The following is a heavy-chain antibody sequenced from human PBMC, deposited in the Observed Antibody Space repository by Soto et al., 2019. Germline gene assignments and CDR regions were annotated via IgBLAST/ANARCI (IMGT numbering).Heavy chain of an antibody. J-gene: IGHJ4*02. V-gene: IGHV3-11*01. D-gene: IGHD3-10*01. CDR3: ASDPYYYASGF. CDR2: ISGDGTTI. Sequence: RLSCAASGFRFSDHYMTWIRQAPGKGLEWVSKISGDGTTIYYADSVKGRFTVSRDNAKNSVYLQMNSLRAEDTAVYYCASDPYYYASGFWGQGTLVTVSS. CDR1: GFRFSDHY.